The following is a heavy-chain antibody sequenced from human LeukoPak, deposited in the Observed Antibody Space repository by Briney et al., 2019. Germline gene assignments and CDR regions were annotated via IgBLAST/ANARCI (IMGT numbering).Heavy chain of an antibody. Sequence: PGGPLRLSCSASGFTFSGCAMHWVRQAPGKGLQYVSVISSNGVNTYYTDSVKGRFTISRDNSKNTLYLQMSSLRPEDTAVYYCVKEDDYSPGGDYWGQGTLVTVSS. CDR3: VKEDDYSPGGDY. V-gene: IGHV3-64D*09. CDR2: ISSNGVNT. J-gene: IGHJ4*02. D-gene: IGHD5-24*01. CDR1: GFTFSGCA.